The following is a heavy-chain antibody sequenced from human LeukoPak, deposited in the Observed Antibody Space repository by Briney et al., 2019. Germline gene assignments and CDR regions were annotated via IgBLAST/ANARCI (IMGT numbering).Heavy chain of an antibody. J-gene: IGHJ4*02. D-gene: IGHD3-10*01. CDR3: ARDFGEWFGEHTTKNDY. CDR2: INPNSGGT. CDR1: GYTFTGYY. Sequence: ASVKVSCKASGYTFTGYYMHWVRQAPGQGLEWMGRINPNSGGTNYAQMFQGRVTMTRDTSISTAYMELSRLRSDDTAVYYCARDFGEWFGEHTTKNDYWGQGTLVTVSS. V-gene: IGHV1-2*06.